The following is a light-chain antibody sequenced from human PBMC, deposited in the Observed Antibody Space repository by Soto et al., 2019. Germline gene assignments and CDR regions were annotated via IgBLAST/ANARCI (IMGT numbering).Light chain of an antibody. CDR3: CAYAGISAYVI. J-gene: IGLJ2*01. V-gene: IGLV2-23*02. CDR2: EVS. Sequence: QSALTQPASVSGSPGQPITISCTGTSSDIGSYNLVSWYQHHPGKAPKLMIYEVSKRPSGVSSRFSGSKSGNTASLTISGLQADDEADYYCCAYAGISAYVIFGGGTKLTVL. CDR1: SSDIGSYNL.